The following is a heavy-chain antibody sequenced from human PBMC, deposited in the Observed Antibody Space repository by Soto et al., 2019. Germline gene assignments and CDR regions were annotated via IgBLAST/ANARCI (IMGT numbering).Heavy chain of an antibody. V-gene: IGHV4-34*01. CDR3: ARDRLAVAGSNDAFDI. CDR1: GGSFSGYY. D-gene: IGHD6-19*01. J-gene: IGHJ3*02. Sequence: SETLSLTCAVYGGSFSGYYWSWIRQPPGKGLEWIGEINHSGSTNYNPSLKSRVTISVDTSKNQFSLKLSSVTAADTAVYYCARDRLAVAGSNDAFDIWGQGTMVT. CDR2: INHSGST.